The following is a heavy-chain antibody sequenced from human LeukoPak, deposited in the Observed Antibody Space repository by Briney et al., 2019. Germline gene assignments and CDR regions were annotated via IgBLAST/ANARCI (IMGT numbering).Heavy chain of an antibody. J-gene: IGHJ4*02. CDR3: ARGPIVVYGDDSPFDY. Sequence: ASVKVSCKASGYTFTCYDINWARQATGPGLEWMGWMNPNSGNTDYAQKFQSRVTMTRNTSISTAYMELSSLRSEDTAVYYCARGPIVVYGDDSPFDYWGQGTLVTVSS. D-gene: IGHD4-17*01. V-gene: IGHV1-8*02. CDR1: GYTFTCYD. CDR2: MNPNSGNT.